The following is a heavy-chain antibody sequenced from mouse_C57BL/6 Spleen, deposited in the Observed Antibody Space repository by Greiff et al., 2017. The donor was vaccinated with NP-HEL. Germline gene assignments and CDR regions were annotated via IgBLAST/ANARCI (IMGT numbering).Heavy chain of an antibody. D-gene: IGHD1-1*01. CDR2: IAPDAGGT. CDR1: GFYFTVYY. V-gene: IGHV14-2*01. CDR3: ARAYYYIRYFDV. Sequence: VPLPHSGPELVHPVASVQFSFTASGFYFTVYYMHWVPQSPLHVLEWIGWIAPDAGGTTYAPKFQGKATLTADTSSNTAYLQLNSLTSEDTAVYYCARAYYYIRYFDVWGTGTTVTVSS. J-gene: IGHJ1*03.